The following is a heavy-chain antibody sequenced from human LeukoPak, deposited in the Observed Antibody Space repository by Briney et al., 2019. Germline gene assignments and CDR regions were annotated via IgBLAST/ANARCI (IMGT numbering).Heavy chain of an antibody. D-gene: IGHD2-2*01. CDR1: GGSFSGYY. CDR2: INHSGST. V-gene: IGHV4-34*01. CDR3: ARGFKYQLRQGRYYYYYMDV. Sequence: SETLSLTCAVYGGSFSGYYWSWLRQPPGKGLEWIGEINHSGSTNYNPSLKSRVTISVDTSKNQFSLKLSSVTAADTAVYYRARGFKYQLRQGRYYYYYMDVWGKGTTVTVSS. J-gene: IGHJ6*03.